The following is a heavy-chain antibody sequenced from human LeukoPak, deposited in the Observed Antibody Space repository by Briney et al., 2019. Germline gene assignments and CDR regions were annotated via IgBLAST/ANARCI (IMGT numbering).Heavy chain of an antibody. V-gene: IGHV3-66*03. Sequence: GGSLRLSCAASGFTVSSNYMSWVRQAPGKGLEWVSVIYSSGMTYYADSVKGRFTISRDNSKNTLYLQMNSLRAEDTAVYYCAKLNSGTKTGAFDIWGQGTMVTVSA. CDR1: GFTVSSNY. CDR2: IYSSGMT. J-gene: IGHJ3*02. D-gene: IGHD1-26*01. CDR3: AKLNSGTKTGAFDI.